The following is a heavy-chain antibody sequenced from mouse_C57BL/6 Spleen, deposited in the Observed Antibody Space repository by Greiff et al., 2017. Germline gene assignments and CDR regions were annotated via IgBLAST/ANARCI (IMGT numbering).Heavy chain of an antibody. Sequence: VQRVESGAELARPGASVKLSCKASGYTFTSYGISWVKQRTGQGLEWIGEIYPRSGNTYYNEKFKGKATLTADKSSSTAYMELRSLTSEDSAVYFCASGGRDYAMDYWGQGTSVTVSS. D-gene: IGHD3-3*01. J-gene: IGHJ4*01. CDR2: IYPRSGNT. CDR3: ASGGRDYAMDY. V-gene: IGHV1-81*01. CDR1: GYTFTSYG.